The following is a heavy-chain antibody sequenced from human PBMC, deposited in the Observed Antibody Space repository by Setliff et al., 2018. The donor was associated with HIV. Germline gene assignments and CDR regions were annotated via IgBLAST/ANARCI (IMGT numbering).Heavy chain of an antibody. CDR2: INDSGHT. CDR1: AGSLLSGYY. CDR3: ARRKSFIGGAVAGNFDY. J-gene: IGHJ4*02. D-gene: IGHD6-19*01. V-gene: IGHV4-34*01. Sequence: SETLSLTCDVYAGSLLSGYYWNWIRQSPGKGLEWIGEINDSGHTNYNPSLKSRATISIDTSKNNFSLRLKSVTAADTAVFYCARRKSFIGGAVAGNFDYWGRGTPVTVSS.